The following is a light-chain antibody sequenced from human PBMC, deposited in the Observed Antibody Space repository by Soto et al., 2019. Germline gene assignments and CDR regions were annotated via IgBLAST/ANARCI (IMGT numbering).Light chain of an antibody. CDR1: QGNSSY. J-gene: IGKJ5*01. CDR2: TAS. V-gene: IGKV1-9*01. CDR3: QRRNSYPIT. Sequence: DIQLTQSPSFLSASVGDRVTITCRASQGNSSYLAWYQQKPGKAPNLLIHTASTLQSGVPARFSGSGSGTDLPRPTSRLQPEDFATYHRQRRNSYPITSGQGTRLEIK.